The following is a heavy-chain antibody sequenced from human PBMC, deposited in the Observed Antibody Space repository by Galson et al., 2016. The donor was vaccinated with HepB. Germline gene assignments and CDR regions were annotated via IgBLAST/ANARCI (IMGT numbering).Heavy chain of an antibody. Sequence: SVKVSCKASGDTLTSSDISWVRQASGQGLEWMGWINPDSGNTLYAQKFQGRVTMTRDTSLSTVYMELSSLSSGDTAIYYCARDLYLKQDRVTYFKHAMNDWGQGTTVIVSS. CDR2: INPDSGNT. CDR1: GDTLTSSD. D-gene: IGHD5-18*01. V-gene: IGHV1-8*01. CDR3: ARDLYLKQDRVTYFKHAMND. J-gene: IGHJ6*02.